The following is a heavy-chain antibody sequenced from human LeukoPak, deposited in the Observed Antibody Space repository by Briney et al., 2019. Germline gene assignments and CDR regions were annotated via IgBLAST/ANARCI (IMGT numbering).Heavy chain of an antibody. CDR2: INPNSGGT. V-gene: IGHV1-2*02. CDR3: ASIRSGSYHY. Sequence: ASVKVSCKASGYTFTGYYMHWVRQAPGQGLEWMGWINPNSGGTNYAQEFQGRVTMTRDTSISTAYMELSRLRSDDTAVYYCASIRSGSYHYWGQGTLVTVSS. D-gene: IGHD1-26*01. CDR1: GYTFTGYY. J-gene: IGHJ4*02.